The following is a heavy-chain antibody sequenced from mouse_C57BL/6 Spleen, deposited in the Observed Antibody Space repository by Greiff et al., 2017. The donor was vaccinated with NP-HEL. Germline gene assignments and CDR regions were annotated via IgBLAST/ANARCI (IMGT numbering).Heavy chain of an antibody. CDR2: ISSGSSTI. J-gene: IGHJ3*01. CDR3: AKGAIAY. CDR1: GFTFSDYG. D-gene: IGHD6-1*01. Sequence: EVKVEESGGGLVKPGGSLKLSCAASGFTFSDYGMHWVRQAPEKGLEWVAYISSGSSTIYYADTVKGRFTISRDNAKNTLFLQMTSLRSEDTAMYYCAKGAIAYWGQGTLVTVSA. V-gene: IGHV5-17*01.